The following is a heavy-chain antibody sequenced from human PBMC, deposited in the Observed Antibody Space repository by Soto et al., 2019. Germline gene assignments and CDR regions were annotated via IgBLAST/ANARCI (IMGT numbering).Heavy chain of an antibody. CDR1: GGTFSSYT. CDR2: IIPILGIA. Sequence: QVQLVQSGAEVKKPGSSVKVSCKASGGTFSSYTISWVRQAPGQGLEWMGRIIPILGIANYAQKFQGRVTITADKSTSTAYMELSSLRSEDTAVYYCARDGGPIYGEYATYVDYWGQGTLVTVSS. J-gene: IGHJ4*02. CDR3: ARDGGPIYGEYATYVDY. V-gene: IGHV1-69*08. D-gene: IGHD4-17*01.